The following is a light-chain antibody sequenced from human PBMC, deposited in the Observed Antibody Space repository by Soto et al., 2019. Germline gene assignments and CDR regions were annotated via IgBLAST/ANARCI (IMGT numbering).Light chain of an antibody. CDR3: QQYNKWPLT. CDR2: GAS. Sequence: EIVLTQSPATLSVSQGERATLSCRASESVSNNLAWYQQKPGQAPRLLIFGASARATGIPARFSGSGSGTESPLRITSRQSEDFAVYYCQQYNKWPLTVGGGTKVEIK. J-gene: IGKJ4*01. CDR1: ESVSNN. V-gene: IGKV3-15*01.